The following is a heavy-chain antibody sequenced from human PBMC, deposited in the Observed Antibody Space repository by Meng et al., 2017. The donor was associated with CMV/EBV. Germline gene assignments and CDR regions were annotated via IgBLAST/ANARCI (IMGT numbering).Heavy chain of an antibody. CDR3: ARDVLRFFSAFDY. CDR1: GFTFSSYW. V-gene: IGHV3-21*01. D-gene: IGHD3-3*01. CDR2: ISSSSSYI. Sequence: GESLKISCAASGFTFSSYWMHWVRQAPGKGLEWVSSISSSSSYIYYADSVKGRFTISRDNAKNSLYLQMNSLRAEDTAVYYCARDVLRFFSAFDYWGQGTLVTVSS. J-gene: IGHJ4*02.